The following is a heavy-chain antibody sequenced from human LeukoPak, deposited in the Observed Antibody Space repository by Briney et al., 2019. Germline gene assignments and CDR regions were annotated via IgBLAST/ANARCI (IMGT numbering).Heavy chain of an antibody. V-gene: IGHV1-2*02. CDR3: ARGGRNYYDSSYH. Sequence: ASVKVSCKASGYTFTDYYKHWVRQAPGQGLEWMGWINPNSGGTNYAQKFQDRVSMTRDTSISTAYMELSRLRSDDTAFYYCARGGRNYYDSSYHWGQGTLVTVSS. J-gene: IGHJ5*02. CDR2: INPNSGGT. D-gene: IGHD3-22*01. CDR1: GYTFTDYY.